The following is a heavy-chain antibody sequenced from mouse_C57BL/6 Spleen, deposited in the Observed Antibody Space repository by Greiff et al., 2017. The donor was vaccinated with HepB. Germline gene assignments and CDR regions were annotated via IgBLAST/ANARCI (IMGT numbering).Heavy chain of an antibody. V-gene: IGHV1-81*01. CDR1: GYTFTSYG. CDR3: AGYGSSFYAMDY. Sequence: VQVVESGAELARPGASVKLSCKASGYTFTSYGISWVKQRTGQGLEWIGEIYPRSGNTYYNEKFKGKATLTADKSSSTAYMELRSLTSEDSAVYFCAGYGSSFYAMDYWGQGTSVTVSS. CDR2: IYPRSGNT. J-gene: IGHJ4*01. D-gene: IGHD1-1*01.